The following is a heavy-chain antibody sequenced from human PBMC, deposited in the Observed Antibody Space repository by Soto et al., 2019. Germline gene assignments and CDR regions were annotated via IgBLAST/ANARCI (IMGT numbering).Heavy chain of an antibody. J-gene: IGHJ3*02. Sequence: ASVKVSCKASGYTFTGYYMHWVRQAPGQGLEWMGWINPNSGGTNYAQKFQGWVTMTRDTSISTAYMELSRLRSDDTAVYYCARDRASGYDCWSGYYTAFDIWGQGTMVTVSS. CDR1: GYTFTGYY. V-gene: IGHV1-2*04. D-gene: IGHD3-3*01. CDR3: ARDRASGYDCWSGYYTAFDI. CDR2: INPNSGGT.